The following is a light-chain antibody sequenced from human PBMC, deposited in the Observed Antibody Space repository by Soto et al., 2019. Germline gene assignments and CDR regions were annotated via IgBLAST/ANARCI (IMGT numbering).Light chain of an antibody. CDR1: QTVSSW. J-gene: IGKJ1*01. CDR3: QQYYSYPPWT. Sequence: DIQMTQSPSTLSASVGDRVTITCRASQTVSSWLAWYQQKPGKAPNLLIYDVSSLESGVPSRFSGGGSGTEFTLTISCLQSEDFATYYCQQYYSYPPWTFGQGTKVDIK. CDR2: DVS. V-gene: IGKV1-5*01.